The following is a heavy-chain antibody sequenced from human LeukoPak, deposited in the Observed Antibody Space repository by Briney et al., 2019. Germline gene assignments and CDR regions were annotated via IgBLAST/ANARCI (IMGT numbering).Heavy chain of an antibody. J-gene: IGHJ5*02. V-gene: IGHV1-18*01. CDR1: GYTFTNYG. D-gene: IGHD6-13*01. Sequence: ASVKVSCKASGYTFTNYGVTWVRQAPGQGLEWMGWISGSNAETDSAQKFQDRLTVTSDTSTSTAYMELRSLRSDDTAVYYCARGYGIAAAGTVWFDPWGQGTLVTVSS. CDR2: ISGSNAET. CDR3: ARGYGIAAAGTVWFDP.